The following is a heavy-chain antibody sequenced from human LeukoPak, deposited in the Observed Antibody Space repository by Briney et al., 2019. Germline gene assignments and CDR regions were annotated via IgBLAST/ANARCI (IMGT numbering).Heavy chain of an antibody. Sequence: SETLSLTCAVSGGSISSGGYSWSWIRQPPGKGLECIGYIYHSAITYSNRSLKSRVTISVDRSKNQFSLKLSSVTAADTAVYYCARGSGFYYGSGSPPTAVDVWGQGTTVTVSS. J-gene: IGHJ6*02. CDR3: ARGSGFYYGSGSPPTAVDV. CDR2: IYHSAIT. V-gene: IGHV4-30-2*01. D-gene: IGHD3-10*01. CDR1: GGSISSGGYS.